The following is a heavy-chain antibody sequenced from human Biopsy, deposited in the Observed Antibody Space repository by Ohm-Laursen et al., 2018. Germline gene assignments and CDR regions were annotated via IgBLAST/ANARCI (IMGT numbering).Heavy chain of an antibody. J-gene: IGHJ6*02. CDR1: GFTFDDYA. D-gene: IGHD3-10*01. V-gene: IGHV3-9*01. CDR2: LTWNSGTI. CDR3: VKDIRRYFYGMDV. Sequence: SLRLSCAASGFTFDDYAMHWIRQAPGKGLEWVAGLTWNSGTIAYGDSVKDRFTISRDNAKNVLWLQMNSLRVDDTAMYYCVKDIRRYFYGMDVWGQGTTVTVS.